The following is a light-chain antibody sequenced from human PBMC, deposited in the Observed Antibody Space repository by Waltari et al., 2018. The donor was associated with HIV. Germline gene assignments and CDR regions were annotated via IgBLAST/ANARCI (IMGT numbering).Light chain of an antibody. J-gene: IGLJ3*02. CDR1: SSDVVGYNY. CDR2: DVS. V-gene: IGLV2-14*03. CDR3: SSYTSSSTWV. Sequence: QSALTQPASVSGSPGQSITISCTGHSSDVVGYNYFSWYQQHPGKAPKLMIYDVSNRPSGVSNRFAGSKSGNTASLTISGLQAEDEADYYCSSYTSSSTWVFGGGTKLTVL.